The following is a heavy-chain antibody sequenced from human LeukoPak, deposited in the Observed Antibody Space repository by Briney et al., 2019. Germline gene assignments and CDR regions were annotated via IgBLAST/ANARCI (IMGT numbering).Heavy chain of an antibody. V-gene: IGHV3-23*01. Sequence: GGSLRLSCAASGFTFSSYAMSWVRQAPGKGLGWVSAISGSGGSTYYADSVKGRFTISRDNSKNTLYLQMNSLRAEDTAVYYCAKDQQQEHYYYYYGMDVWGQGTTVTVSS. CDR1: GFTFSSYA. J-gene: IGHJ6*02. CDR2: ISGSGGST. CDR3: AKDQQQEHYYYYYGMDV. D-gene: IGHD6-13*01.